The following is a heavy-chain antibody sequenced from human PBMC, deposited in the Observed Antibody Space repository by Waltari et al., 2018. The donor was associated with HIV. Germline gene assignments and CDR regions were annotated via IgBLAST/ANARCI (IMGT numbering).Heavy chain of an antibody. CDR1: GGSVSSNSAA. CDR2: TYYRSKWYK. V-gene: IGHV6-1*01. J-gene: IGHJ6*03. Sequence: QVQLQQSGPGLVKPSQTLSLTCSISGGSVSSNSAAWNWLRQSPSRGLEWLGSTYYRSKWYKDYAISVRSRITINPDISKNQFSLQLNSVTPEDTAVYYCARDQGYSYGDYYYYYMDVWGTGTTVTVSS. D-gene: IGHD5-18*01. CDR3: ARDQGYSYGDYYYYYMDV.